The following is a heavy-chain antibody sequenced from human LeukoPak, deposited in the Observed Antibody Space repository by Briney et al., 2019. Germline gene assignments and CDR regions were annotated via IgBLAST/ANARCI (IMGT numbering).Heavy chain of an antibody. CDR2: IYPGDSDT. V-gene: IGHV5-51*01. CDR1: GYSFTSYW. J-gene: IGHJ4*02. D-gene: IGHD3-10*02. CDR3: ARPPMSRPHYFDY. Sequence: GESLKISCKGSGYSFTSYWIGWVRQMPGKGLEWMGIIYPGDSDTRYSPSFQGQVTISADKSISTAYLQWSSLKASDTALYYCARPPMSRPHYFDYWGQGTLVTVSS.